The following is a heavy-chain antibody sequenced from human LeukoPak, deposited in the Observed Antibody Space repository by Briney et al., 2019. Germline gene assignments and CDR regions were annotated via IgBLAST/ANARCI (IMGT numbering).Heavy chain of an antibody. D-gene: IGHD3-10*01. CDR3: AAVSGRGVIIIPFDY. J-gene: IGHJ4*02. CDR1: GYTLTELS. V-gene: IGHV1-24*01. Sequence: ASVKVSCKVSGYTLTELSMHWVRQAPGKGLEWMGGFDPEDGETIYAQKFQGRVTMTEDTSTDTAYMELSSLRSEDTAVYYCAAVSGRGVIIIPFDYWGQGTLVTVSS. CDR2: FDPEDGET.